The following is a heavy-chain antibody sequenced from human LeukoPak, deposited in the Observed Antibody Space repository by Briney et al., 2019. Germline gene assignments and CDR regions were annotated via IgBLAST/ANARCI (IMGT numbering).Heavy chain of an antibody. CDR3: ARDLVLVAATRTGFYYYGMDV. Sequence: SETLSLTCTVSGGSISSSSSYWSWIRQPPGKGLEWIGYIFYSGSTNYNPSLKSRVTISVDTSKNQFSLRLSSVTAADTAVYFCARDLVLVAATRTGFYYYGMDVWGQGTTVTVSS. D-gene: IGHD2-15*01. J-gene: IGHJ6*02. V-gene: IGHV4-61*01. CDR1: GGSISSSSSY. CDR2: IFYSGST.